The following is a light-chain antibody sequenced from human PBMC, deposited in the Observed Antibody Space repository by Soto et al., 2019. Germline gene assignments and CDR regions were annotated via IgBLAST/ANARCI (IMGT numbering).Light chain of an antibody. CDR3: SSYTTSSTLGVV. CDR1: SSDGGGYNF. J-gene: IGLJ2*01. CDR2: EVS. V-gene: IGLV2-14*01. Sequence: QSVLTQPASVSGSPGQSITISCTGTSSDGGGYNFVSWYQQLPGKAPKLMIYEVSNRPSGVSNRFSGSKSGNTASLTISGLQAEDEADYYCSSYTTSSTLGVVFGGGTKVTVL.